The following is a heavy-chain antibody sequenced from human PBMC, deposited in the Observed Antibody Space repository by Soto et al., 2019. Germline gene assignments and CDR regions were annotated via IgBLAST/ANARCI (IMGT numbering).Heavy chain of an antibody. CDR2: IYHGGSA. V-gene: IGHV4-4*02. CDR1: GGSISSGKW. J-gene: IGHJ4*02. CDR3: ANNDGWNFES. Sequence: QVHLQESGPGLVKPSGTLSLICDVSGGSISSGKWWSWVRQPPGKGLEWIGEIYHGGSASYNPSFRSRAVISVDKSKNQLYLNLNSVTAADTAVYICANNDGWNFESWGQGILVTVSS. D-gene: IGHD3-9*01.